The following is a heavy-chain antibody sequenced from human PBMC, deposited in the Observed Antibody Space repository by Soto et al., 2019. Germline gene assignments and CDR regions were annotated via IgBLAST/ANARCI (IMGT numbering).Heavy chain of an antibody. Sequence: QVQLVQSGAEVKKPGSSVKVSCKASGGTFSSYAISWVRQAPGQGLEWMGGSIPIFGTANYAQKFQGRVTITADESTSTAYMELSSLRSEDTAVYYCARATGRTMVRELSPFDYGGQGTLVTVSS. CDR1: GGTFSSYA. V-gene: IGHV1-69*01. CDR3: ARATGRTMVRELSPFDY. D-gene: IGHD3-10*01. CDR2: SIPIFGTA. J-gene: IGHJ4*02.